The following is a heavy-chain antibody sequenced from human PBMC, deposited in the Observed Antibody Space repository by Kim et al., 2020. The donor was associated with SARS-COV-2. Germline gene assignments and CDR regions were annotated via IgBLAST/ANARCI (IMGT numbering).Heavy chain of an antibody. CDR2: IKSKPDGGTT. J-gene: IGHJ4*02. CDR3: ARWNYASFDY. CDR1: GITISNVW. D-gene: IGHD1-7*01. Sequence: GGSLRLSCGASGITISNVWMSWVHQAPGKGLEWVGLIKSKPDGGTTDYAAPVKGRFTISRDDSNNILYLQMNSLKTEDTAVYFCARWNYASFDYWGQGTL. V-gene: IGHV3-15*01.